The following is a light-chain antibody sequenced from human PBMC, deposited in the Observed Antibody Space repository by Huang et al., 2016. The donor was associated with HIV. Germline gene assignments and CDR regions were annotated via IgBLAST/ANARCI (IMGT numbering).Light chain of an antibody. Sequence: DIQMTQSPSSLSASVGDRVTITCRASQSISSYLNWYQQKPGKAPKLLIYAASSLQSGVTPSFSSSGSGTDVTLTISSLQPEDVATYYCQQSYSTLRYTFGQGTKLEIK. J-gene: IGKJ2*01. CDR3: QQSYSTLRYT. CDR2: AAS. V-gene: IGKV1-39*01. CDR1: QSISSY.